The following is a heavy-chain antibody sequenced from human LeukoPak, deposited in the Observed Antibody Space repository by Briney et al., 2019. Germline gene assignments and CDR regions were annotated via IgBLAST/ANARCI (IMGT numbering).Heavy chain of an antibody. CDR1: GYTFTSYG. CDR2: ISAYNGNT. CDR3: ARDKVVVPAAISYFEYDWFDP. D-gene: IGHD2-2*01. V-gene: IGHV1-18*01. J-gene: IGHJ5*02. Sequence: ASVKVSCKASGYTFTSYGISRVRQAPGQGLEWMGWISAYNGNTNYAQKLQGRVTMTTDTSTSTAYMELRSLRSGDTAVYYCARDKVVVPAAISYFEYDWFDPWGQGTLVTVSS.